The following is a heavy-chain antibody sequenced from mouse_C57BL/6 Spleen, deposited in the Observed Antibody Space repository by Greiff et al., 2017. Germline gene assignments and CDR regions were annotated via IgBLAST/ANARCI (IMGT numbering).Heavy chain of an antibody. CDR3: TRDRYYNYDGYFGV. CDR2: ISSGGDYI. J-gene: IGHJ1*03. CDR1: GFTFSSYA. D-gene: IGHD2-4*01. Sequence: EVKVVESGEGLVKPGGSLKLSCAASGFTFSSYAMSWVRQTPEKRLEWVAYISSGGDYIYYADTVKGRFTISRDNARNTLYLQMSGLKSEDTAMYYCTRDRYYNYDGYFGVWGKGTTVTVSS. V-gene: IGHV5-9-1*02.